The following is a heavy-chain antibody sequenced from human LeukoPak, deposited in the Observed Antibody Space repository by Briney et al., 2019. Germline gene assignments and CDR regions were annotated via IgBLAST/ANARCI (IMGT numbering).Heavy chain of an antibody. D-gene: IGHD5-12*01. V-gene: IGHV1-18*01. CDR1: GGTFSSYA. J-gene: IGHJ4*02. Sequence: ASVKVSCKASGGTFSSYAISWVRQAPGQGLEWMGWISAYNGNTNYAQKLQGRVTMTTDTSTSTAYMELRSLRSDDTAVYYCARDQAHYSGYTTNWGQGTLVTVSS. CDR3: ARDQAHYSGYTTN. CDR2: ISAYNGNT.